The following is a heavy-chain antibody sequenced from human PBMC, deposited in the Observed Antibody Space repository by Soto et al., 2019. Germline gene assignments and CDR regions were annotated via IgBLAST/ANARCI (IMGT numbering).Heavy chain of an antibody. Sequence: QVQLAQSGAEVKKPGASVKVSCKASGYTFTSYDINWVRQATGQGLEWMGWMNPNSGNTGYAQKFQGRVTMTRNTSISTAYMELSSLRSEDTAVYYCAIIPYYYYGMDVWGQGTTVTVSS. CDR3: AIIPYYYYGMDV. V-gene: IGHV1-8*01. J-gene: IGHJ6*02. D-gene: IGHD2-2*02. CDR1: GYTFTSYD. CDR2: MNPNSGNT.